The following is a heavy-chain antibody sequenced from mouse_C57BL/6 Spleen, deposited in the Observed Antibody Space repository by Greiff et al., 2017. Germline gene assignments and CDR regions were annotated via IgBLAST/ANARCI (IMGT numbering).Heavy chain of an antibody. CDR2: IYPGSGST. Sequence: QVQLQQPGAELVKPGASVKMSCKASGYTFTSYWITWVKQRPGQGLEWIGDIYPGSGSTNYNEKFKSKATLTVDTSPSTAYMQLSSLTSEDSAVYYCAKSYDYDWYFDVWGTGTTVTVSS. D-gene: IGHD2-4*01. CDR1: GYTFTSYW. CDR3: AKSYDYDWYFDV. J-gene: IGHJ1*03. V-gene: IGHV1-55*01.